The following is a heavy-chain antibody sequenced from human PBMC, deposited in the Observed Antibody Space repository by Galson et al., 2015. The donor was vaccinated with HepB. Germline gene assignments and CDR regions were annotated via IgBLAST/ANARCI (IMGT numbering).Heavy chain of an antibody. J-gene: IGHJ6*03. Sequence: SLRLSCAASGFTFSDYYMSWIRQAPGKGLEWVSYISTSGSTIYYADSVKGRFTISRDNAKNSLYLQMNSLRAEDTAVYYCARDLRTMLISHYYYYMDVWGKGTTVTVSS. D-gene: IGHD3-16*01. CDR3: ARDLRTMLISHYYYYMDV. CDR2: ISTSGSTI. V-gene: IGHV3-11*01. CDR1: GFTFSDYY.